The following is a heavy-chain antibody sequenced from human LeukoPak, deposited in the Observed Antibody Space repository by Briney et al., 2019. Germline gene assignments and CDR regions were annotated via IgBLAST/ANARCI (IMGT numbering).Heavy chain of an antibody. CDR3: ARVGDFGAGSAMVLTN. V-gene: IGHV1-69*06. D-gene: IGHD4-17*01. J-gene: IGHJ4*02. CDR2: IVPIFGTA. Sequence: ASVKVSCKASGYTFTSYGISWVRQAPGQGLEWMGGIVPIFGTANYAQKFQGRVTITADKSSTTAYLELTRLSSDDTAVYYCARVGDFGAGSAMVLTNWGQGTLVTVSS. CDR1: GYTFTSYG.